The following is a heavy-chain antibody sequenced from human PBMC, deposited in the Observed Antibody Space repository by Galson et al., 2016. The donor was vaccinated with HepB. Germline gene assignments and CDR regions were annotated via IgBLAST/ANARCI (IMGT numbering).Heavy chain of an antibody. V-gene: IGHV3-48*01. D-gene: IGHD6-19*01. CDR1: GFTFSSSA. CDR2: ISGGSSTI. J-gene: IGHJ4*02. Sequence: SLRLSCAASGFTFSSSAMNWVRQAPGKGLEWLSHISGGSSTIYYADSVKGRFTVSRDNSKNTLYLQMDSLRVEDTALYYCAKEPQKYSSGWYYYNWGQGALVTVSS. CDR3: AKEPQKYSSGWYYYN.